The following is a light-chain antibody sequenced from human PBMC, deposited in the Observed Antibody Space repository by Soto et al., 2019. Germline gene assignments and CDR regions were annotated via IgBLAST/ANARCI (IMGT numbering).Light chain of an antibody. CDR2: DVN. Sequence: QSVLTQPASVSGSPGQSITISCTGTSSGVDGYNYVSWYQYHPGKAPKLMIYDVNNRPSGVSNRFSGSKSGNTASLTISGLQAEDEADYYCSSFTISRNTVIFGGGTKLTVL. J-gene: IGLJ2*01. CDR3: SSFTISRNTVI. V-gene: IGLV2-14*01. CDR1: SSGVDGYNY.